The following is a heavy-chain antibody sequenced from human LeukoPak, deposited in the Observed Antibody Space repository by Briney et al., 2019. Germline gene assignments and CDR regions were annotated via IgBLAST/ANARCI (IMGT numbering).Heavy chain of an antibody. CDR2: IYRGGST. CDR3: ARDSAPVSYYYDSSGYYYS. D-gene: IGHD3-22*01. CDR1: GFTVSSNY. V-gene: IGHV3-53*01. Sequence: GGSLRLSCAASGFTVSSNYMSWVRQARGEGLERVSVIYRGGSTYYADSVKGRFTISRDNSKNTLYLQMNSLRAEDTAVYYCARDSAPVSYYYDSSGYYYSWGQGTLVTVSS. J-gene: IGHJ4*02.